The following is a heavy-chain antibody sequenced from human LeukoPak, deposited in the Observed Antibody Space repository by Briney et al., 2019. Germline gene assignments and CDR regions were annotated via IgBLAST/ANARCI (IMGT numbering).Heavy chain of an antibody. J-gene: IGHJ4*02. CDR2: IKSKTDGRTT. CDR3: TTDGPFGSPRDY. Sequence: GGSLRLSWAASGFTFSNAWMSWVRQAPGKGLEWVGRIKSKTDGRTTDYAGPVKDRFTISRDDSKHTLYLQMNSLKTEDTAVYYCTTDGPFGSPRDYWGQGTLVTVSS. D-gene: IGHD3-10*01. CDR1: GFTFSNAW. V-gene: IGHV3-15*01.